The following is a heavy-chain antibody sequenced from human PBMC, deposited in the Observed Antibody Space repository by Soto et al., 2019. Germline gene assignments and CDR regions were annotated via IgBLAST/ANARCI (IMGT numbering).Heavy chain of an antibody. CDR3: ARVGCSSTSCYDYYYYGMDV. D-gene: IGHD2-2*01. Sequence: GGSLRLSCAASGFTFSSYDMHWVRQATGKGLEWVSAIGTAGDTYYPGSVKGRFTISRENAKNSLYLQMNSLRAEDTAVYYCARVGCSSTSCYDYYYYGMDVWGQGTTVTVSS. CDR1: GFTFSSYD. J-gene: IGHJ6*02. V-gene: IGHV3-13*01. CDR2: IGTAGDT.